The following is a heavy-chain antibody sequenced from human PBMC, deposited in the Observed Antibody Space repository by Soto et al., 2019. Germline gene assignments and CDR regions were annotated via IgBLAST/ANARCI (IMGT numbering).Heavy chain of an antibody. D-gene: IGHD3-22*01. V-gene: IGHV2-5*01. J-gene: IGHJ4*02. Sequence: GSGPTLVNPTATLTLTCTFSGFSLLTSGGGVGWIRQPPGGALEWLALIYWNDDKRYSPSLKTWLTISKDTSKNQVVLTLTGMYPVDTGTYYCAHSPSYDSSDYPGYWGQGTLVTVSS. CDR1: GFSLLTSGGG. CDR2: IYWNDDK. CDR3: AHSPSYDSSDYPGY.